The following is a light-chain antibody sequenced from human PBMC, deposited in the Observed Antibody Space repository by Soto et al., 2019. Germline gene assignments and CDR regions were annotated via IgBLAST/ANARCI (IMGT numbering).Light chain of an antibody. V-gene: IGKV1-5*01. CDR2: DAS. CDR3: QQYGSPPWT. CDR1: QSISSW. Sequence: MTQSPTTPSLSVAARLTTTYRASQSISSWLAWYQQKPGKAPKLLIYDASSLESGVPSRFSGSGSGTEFTLTISSLQPDDFAVHYCQQYGSPPWTVGQGSKVDIK. J-gene: IGKJ1*01.